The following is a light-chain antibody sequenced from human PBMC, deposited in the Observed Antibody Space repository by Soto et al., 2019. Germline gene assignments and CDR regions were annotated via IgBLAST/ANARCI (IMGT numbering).Light chain of an antibody. Sequence: EIVLTQSPGTLSLSPGERATLSCRASQSVTNNYVAWYQQKPGQGPRLLIYAASGRATGIPDRFSGSGSGTDFTLTISRLEPEDFAVYYCQQYVTSRTFGQGTKVEIK. CDR2: AAS. CDR1: QSVTNNY. CDR3: QQYVTSRT. J-gene: IGKJ1*01. V-gene: IGKV3-20*01.